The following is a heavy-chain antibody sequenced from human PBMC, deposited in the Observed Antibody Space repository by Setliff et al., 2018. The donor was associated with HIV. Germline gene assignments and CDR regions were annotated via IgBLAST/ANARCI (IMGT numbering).Heavy chain of an antibody. CDR3: ARGVPLPPPRN. Sequence: SETLSLTCTVSGGSISGFYWNWIRQSAGKGLQWIGRIYDSGSTKYNPSLKSRVTMSLDTSKNQFSLNLDSVTAADTAVYYCARGVPLPPPRNWGQGALVTVSS. D-gene: IGHD1-26*01. V-gene: IGHV4-4*07. CDR2: IYDSGST. CDR1: GGSISGFY. J-gene: IGHJ4*02.